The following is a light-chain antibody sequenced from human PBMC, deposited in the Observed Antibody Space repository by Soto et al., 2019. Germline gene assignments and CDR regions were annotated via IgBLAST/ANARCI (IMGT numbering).Light chain of an antibody. J-gene: IGLJ2*01. Sequence: QSVLTQPPSASGTPGQRVTISCSGGSSNIGGYNYVYWYQQYPGTAPKLLVFGTNLRPSGVPDRFSASKSGTSGSLTISGLRSEDEADYYCGTWDNSLSAVFGGGTKLTVL. V-gene: IGLV1-47*02. CDR2: GTN. CDR3: GTWDNSLSAV. CDR1: SSNIGGYNY.